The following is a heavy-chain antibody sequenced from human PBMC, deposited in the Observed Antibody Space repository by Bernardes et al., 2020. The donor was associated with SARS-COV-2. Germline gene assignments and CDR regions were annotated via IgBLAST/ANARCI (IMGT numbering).Heavy chain of an antibody. CDR3: ARGDFLYSDFKTTFEYNLGV. J-gene: IGHJ6*02. CDR2: ISYDESKK. CDR1: GFTFNYYS. Sequence: GGSLRLSCAASGFTFNYYSLHWVRQAPGKGLDWVAYISYDESKKYYADSVKGRFTISRDSAKSTLFLQMNSLRTEDTAVYYCARGDFLYSDFKTTFEYNLGVWGQGTTVTVS. V-gene: IGHV3-30-3*01. D-gene: IGHD4-17*01.